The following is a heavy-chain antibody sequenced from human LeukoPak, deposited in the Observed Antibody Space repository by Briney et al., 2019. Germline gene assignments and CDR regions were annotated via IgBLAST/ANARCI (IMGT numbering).Heavy chain of an antibody. CDR2: ISINGGST. V-gene: IGHV3-64*01. D-gene: IGHD3-22*01. CDR1: GFTFSSYA. J-gene: IGHJ4*02. Sequence: PGGSLRLSCAASGFTFSSYAMHWVRQAPGKGLEYVSAISINGGSTYYANSVKGRFTISRDNSKNTLYLQMGSLRAGDMAVYYCARSSARYYDSSGYYSSWGQGTLVIVSS. CDR3: ARSSARYYDSSGYYSS.